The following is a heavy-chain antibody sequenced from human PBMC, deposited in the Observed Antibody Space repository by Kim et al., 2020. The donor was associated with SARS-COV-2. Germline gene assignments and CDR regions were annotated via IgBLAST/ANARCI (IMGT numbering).Heavy chain of an antibody. Sequence: GGSLRLSCAASGFTFSRYGMHWVCQAPGKGLEWVAGISYDGSNKYYADSVKGRFTISRDNSKNTVYLQMNSLRAEDTAVYYSASGEVPAAYSYYYGMDVWVQGTTVTVSS. CDR2: ISYDGSNK. J-gene: IGHJ6*02. CDR1: GFTFSRYG. V-gene: IGHV3-30*03. D-gene: IGHD2-2*01. CDR3: ASGEVPAAYSYYYGMDV.